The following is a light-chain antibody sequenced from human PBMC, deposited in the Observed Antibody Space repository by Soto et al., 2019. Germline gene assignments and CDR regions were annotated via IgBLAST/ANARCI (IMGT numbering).Light chain of an antibody. J-gene: IGLJ1*01. CDR3: ATWDDSLFGHV. Sequence: QSVLTRPPSASATPGQRVTISCSGRGSDVGSNTVNWYQQFPGAAPKLLIYSNDQRPSGVPDRFSASKSGTSASLAISGLQSEDEADYYCATWDDSLFGHVFGTGTKVTVL. CDR2: SND. CDR1: GSDVGSNT. V-gene: IGLV1-44*01.